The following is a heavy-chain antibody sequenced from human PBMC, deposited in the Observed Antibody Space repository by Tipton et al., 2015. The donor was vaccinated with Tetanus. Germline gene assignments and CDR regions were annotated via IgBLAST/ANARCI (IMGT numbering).Heavy chain of an antibody. J-gene: IGHJ4*02. V-gene: IGHV3-33*01. Sequence: SLRLSCAASGFIFSGYGIHWVRQAPGEGLEWVAVSWYDGTDQYYADSVKGRFTLSRDNSKNTLYLQMNSLRAEDTALYYCAREADCSGGSCFSGGFDNWGQGTQVTVSS. CDR2: SWYDGTDQ. D-gene: IGHD2-15*01. CDR3: AREADCSGGSCFSGGFDN. CDR1: GFIFSGYG.